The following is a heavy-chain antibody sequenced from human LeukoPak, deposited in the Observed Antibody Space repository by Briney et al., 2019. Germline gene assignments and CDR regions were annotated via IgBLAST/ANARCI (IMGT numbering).Heavy chain of an antibody. CDR3: ASPIVATTRTDY. CDR1: GYTFTSYG. V-gene: IGHV1-18*01. Sequence: GASVKVSCTASGYTFTSYGISWVRQAPGQGLEWMGWISAYNGNTNYAQKLQGRVTMTTDTSTSTAYMELRSLRSDDTAVYYCASPIVATTRTDYWGQGTLVTVSS. D-gene: IGHD5-12*01. CDR2: ISAYNGNT. J-gene: IGHJ4*02.